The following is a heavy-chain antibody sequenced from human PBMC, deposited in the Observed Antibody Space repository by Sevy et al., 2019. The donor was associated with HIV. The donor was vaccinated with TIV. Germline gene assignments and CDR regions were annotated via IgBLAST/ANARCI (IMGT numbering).Heavy chain of an antibody. V-gene: IGHV4-30-4*01. J-gene: IGHJ4*02. CDR3: ARVRGYTHVYSFDY. CDR1: GASISSGDDY. D-gene: IGHD5-18*01. CDR2: IYYSGST. Sequence: SETLSLTCTVSGASISSGDDYWSWIRQPPGKGLEWIGYIYYSGSTYYNPSLKSRVTISVDTSKNQFSLKVRSETAADTAVYYCARVRGYTHVYSFDYWGQGSLVTVSS.